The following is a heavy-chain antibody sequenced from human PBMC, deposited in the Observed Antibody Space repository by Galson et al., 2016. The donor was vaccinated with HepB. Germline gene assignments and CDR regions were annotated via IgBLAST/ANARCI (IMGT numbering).Heavy chain of an antibody. CDR1: GESVSGYY. D-gene: IGHD6-13*01. Sequence: SETLSLTCAIFGESVSGYYWSWIRQPPGKGLEWIGEINSIGSTNFNPSLMRRVNISIDSSKKEFALTLDSVTAADTAVYYCARSRSRYSTTWYPLGAFDVWGQGTVVTVSS. CDR2: INSIGST. V-gene: IGHV4-34*01. J-gene: IGHJ3*01. CDR3: ARSRSRYSTTWYPLGAFDV.